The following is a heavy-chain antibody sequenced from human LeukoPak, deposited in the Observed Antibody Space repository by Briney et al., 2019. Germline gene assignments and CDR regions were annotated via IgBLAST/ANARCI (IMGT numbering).Heavy chain of an antibody. CDR1: GGSISSYY. V-gene: IGHV4-4*09. CDR2: IYTSGST. D-gene: IGHD5-24*01. CDR3: ARLREMAYWDYYFDY. Sequence: SETLSLTCTVSGGSISSYYWSWIRQPPGKGLEWIGYIYTSGSTNYNPSLKSRVTISVDTSKNQFSLKLSSVTAADTAVYYCARLREMAYWDYYFDYWGQGTLVTVSS. J-gene: IGHJ4*02.